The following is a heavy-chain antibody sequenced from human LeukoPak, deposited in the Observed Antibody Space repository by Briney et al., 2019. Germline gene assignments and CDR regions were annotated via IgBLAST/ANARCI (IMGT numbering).Heavy chain of an antibody. D-gene: IGHD5-12*01. CDR2: IRSKAYGGTT. CDR3: TRDRYSGYDYYYYYGMDV. V-gene: IGHV3-49*03. CDR1: GFTFSDYY. J-gene: IGHJ6*02. Sequence: GGSLRLSCAASGFTFSDYYMSWIRQAPGKGLEWVGFIRSKAYGGTTEYAASVKGRFTISRDDSKSIAYLQMNSLKTEDTAVYYCTRDRYSGYDYYYYYGMDVWGQGTTVTVSS.